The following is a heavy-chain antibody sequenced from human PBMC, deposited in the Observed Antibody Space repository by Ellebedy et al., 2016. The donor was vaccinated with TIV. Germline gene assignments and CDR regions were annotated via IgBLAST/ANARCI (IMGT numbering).Heavy chain of an antibody. CDR1: GFSLEDYD. J-gene: IGHJ3*02. V-gene: IGHV3-20*04. D-gene: IGHD2-15*01. CDR2: ITWNGFRT. Sequence: GGSLRLXCVGSGFSLEDYDVSWVRQVPGKGLEWISHITWNGFRTTYADSVKGRFTISRDNAKNSLYLQMNSLRAEDTAVYYCARGVDYGFDIWGQGTMVTVSS. CDR3: ARGVDYGFDI.